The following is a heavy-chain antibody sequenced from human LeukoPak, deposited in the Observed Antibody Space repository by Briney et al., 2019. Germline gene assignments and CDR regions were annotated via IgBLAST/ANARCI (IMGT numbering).Heavy chain of an antibody. CDR1: GGSISSGGYY. J-gene: IGHJ3*02. CDR2: INYSGST. CDR3: ARSGATAVGVADIDAFDI. V-gene: IGHV4-31*03. Sequence: SETLSLTCIVSGGSISSGGYYWSWIRQHPGEGLEWIGYINYSGSTYYNPSLKSRVTISVDTSKNQFSLKLNSVTAADTAVYYCARSGATAVGVADIDAFDIWGQGTMVTVSS. D-gene: IGHD4-23*01.